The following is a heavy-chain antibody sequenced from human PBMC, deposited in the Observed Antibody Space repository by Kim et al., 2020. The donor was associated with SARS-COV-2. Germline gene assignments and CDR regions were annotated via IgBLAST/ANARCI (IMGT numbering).Heavy chain of an antibody. CDR3: ARGRELLWFGGGFFRFDY. D-gene: IGHD3-10*01. CDR2: INHSGST. J-gene: IGHJ4*02. V-gene: IGHV4-34*01. CDR1: GGSFSGYY. Sequence: SETLSLTCAVYGGSFSGYYWSWIRQPPGKGLEWIGEINHSGSTNYNPSLKSRVTISVDTSKNQFSLKLSSVTAADTAVYYCARGRELLWFGGGFFRFDYWGQGTLVTVSS.